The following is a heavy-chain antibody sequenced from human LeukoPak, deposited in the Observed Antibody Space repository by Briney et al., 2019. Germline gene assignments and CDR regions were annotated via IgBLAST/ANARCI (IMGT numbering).Heavy chain of an antibody. CDR3: AKAGGMHTYYYYGLDV. V-gene: IGHV3-30-3*01. Sequence: GRSLRLSCAASGFTFSSYAMHWVRQAPGKGLEWVAVISYDGSNKYYADSVKGRFTISRDNSKNTVDLQIHSLRSEDTAVYYCAKAGGMHTYYYYGLDVWGKGTTVIVSS. D-gene: IGHD3-10*01. CDR2: ISYDGSNK. CDR1: GFTFSSYA. J-gene: IGHJ6*04.